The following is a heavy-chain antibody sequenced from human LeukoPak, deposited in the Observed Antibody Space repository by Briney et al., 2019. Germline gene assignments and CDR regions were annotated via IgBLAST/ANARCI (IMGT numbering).Heavy chain of an antibody. V-gene: IGHV3-23*01. CDR2: IGASVTST. CDR1: GFTFRNHA. J-gene: IGHJ4*02. CDR3: AKDHHYYDSSGYPLDY. Sequence: PGGSLRLSCAVSGFTFRNHAMTWVRQTPGKGLEWVSGIGASVTSTYYAASVRGRFTISRDNSKNTLYLQMNSLRAEDTAVYYCAKDHHYYDSSGYPLDYWGQGTLVTVSS. D-gene: IGHD3-22*01.